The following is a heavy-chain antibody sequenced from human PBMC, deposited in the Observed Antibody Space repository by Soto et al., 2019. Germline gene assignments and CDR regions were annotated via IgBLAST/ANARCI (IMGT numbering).Heavy chain of an antibody. J-gene: IGHJ6*02. V-gene: IGHV1-3*01. CDR3: ASVRGGGNAWRHYGMDG. CDR1: GYPFSSYA. Sequence: XSGKVSCADSGYPFSSYAMHWVRQAPGQRLEWMGWINAGNGNTKYSQKFQGRVTITRDTSASTAYMELSSLRSEDTAVYYCASVRGGGNAWRHYGMDGWGQGTTVTVSS. CDR2: INAGNGNT. D-gene: IGHD2-15*01.